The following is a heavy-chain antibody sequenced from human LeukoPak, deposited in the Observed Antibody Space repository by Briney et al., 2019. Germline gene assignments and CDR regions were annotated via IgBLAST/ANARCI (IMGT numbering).Heavy chain of an antibody. D-gene: IGHD1-7*01. J-gene: IGHJ5*02. Sequence: AGGSLRLSCAASGFTFSSYGMHWVRQAPGKGLEWVAVIWYDGSNKYYADSVKGRFTISRDNCKNTLYLQMNSLRAEDTAVYYCARELNWNFNWFDPWGQGTLVTVSS. CDR1: GFTFSSYG. V-gene: IGHV3-33*01. CDR3: ARELNWNFNWFDP. CDR2: IWYDGSNK.